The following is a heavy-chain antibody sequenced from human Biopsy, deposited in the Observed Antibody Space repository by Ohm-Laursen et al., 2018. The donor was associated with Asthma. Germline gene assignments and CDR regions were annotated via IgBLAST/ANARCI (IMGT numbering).Heavy chain of an antibody. CDR3: VRAVRNEQWLAPFDY. J-gene: IGHJ4*02. Sequence: SDTLSLTCSVYGGSISSFYWSWIRQSPEKGLEWMGYVYWTGSTNYNPSLKSQVTMSVDTSKNRIFLELTSVTAADTAIYYCVRAVRNEQWLAPFDYWGQGKPVTVSS. CDR2: VYWTGST. V-gene: IGHV4-59*07. CDR1: GGSISSFY. D-gene: IGHD6-19*01.